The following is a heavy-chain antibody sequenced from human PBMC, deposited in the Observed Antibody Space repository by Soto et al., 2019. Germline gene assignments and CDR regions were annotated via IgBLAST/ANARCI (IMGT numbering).Heavy chain of an antibody. CDR3: ARRGGGCSSTSCSMPFDY. D-gene: IGHD2-2*01. J-gene: IGHJ4*02. Sequence: SETLSLTCAVYGGSFSGYYWSWIRQPPGKGLEWIGEINHSGSTNYNPSLKSRVTISVDTSKNQFSLKLSSVTAADTAVYYCARRGGGCSSTSCSMPFDYWGQGTLVTVSS. CDR2: INHSGST. V-gene: IGHV4-34*01. CDR1: GGSFSGYY.